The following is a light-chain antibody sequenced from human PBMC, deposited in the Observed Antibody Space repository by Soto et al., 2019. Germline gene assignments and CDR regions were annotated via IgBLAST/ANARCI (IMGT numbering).Light chain of an antibody. CDR2: DVS. CDR1: SSDVGSYNY. V-gene: IGLV2-14*01. J-gene: IGLJ1*01. CDR3: SSYTTSSTYV. Sequence: QSALTQPASVSGSPGQSITISCTGTSSDVGSYNYVSWYQQHPGKAPKVMIYDVSNRPSGVSYRFSGSKSGNTASLTISGLQAEDEADYYCSSYTTSSTYVFGTGTK.